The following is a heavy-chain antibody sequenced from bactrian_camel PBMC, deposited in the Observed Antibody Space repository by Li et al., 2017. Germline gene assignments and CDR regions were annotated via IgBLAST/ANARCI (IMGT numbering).Heavy chain of an antibody. CDR1: AYTPTSVR. D-gene: IGHD1*01. J-gene: IGHJ4*01. CDR2: IGSSGST. CDR3: AADQFAFGLSAQYRY. V-gene: IGHV3S53*01. Sequence: ESGGGSVQAGGSLRLNCAFDAYTPTSVRVAWFRQAPGKEREGVAIIGSSGSTGYADSVKGRFTISKANTKNSLYLQMDSLKPEDTAVYYCAADQFAFGLSAQYRYWGQGTQVTVS.